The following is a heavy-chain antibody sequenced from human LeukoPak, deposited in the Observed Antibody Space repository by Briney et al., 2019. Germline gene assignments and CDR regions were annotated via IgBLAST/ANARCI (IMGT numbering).Heavy chain of an antibody. Sequence: SETLSLTCTVSGGSISSGSFYWSWIRQTAGKGLGWIGRIYPSGDSQYSPSFRSRATISLDTRNQFSLKLSSVTAADTAVYFCARGYDRNGYQSRGFDYWGQGALVNVSS. D-gene: IGHD3-22*01. CDR2: IYPSGDS. J-gene: IGHJ4*02. CDR3: ARGYDRNGYQSRGFDY. CDR1: GGSISSGSFY. V-gene: IGHV4-61*02.